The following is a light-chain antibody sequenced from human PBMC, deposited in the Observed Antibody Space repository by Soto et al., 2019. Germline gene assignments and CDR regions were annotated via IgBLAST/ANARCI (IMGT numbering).Light chain of an antibody. J-gene: IGKJ4*01. CDR3: QQRTNWPLT. CDR1: QTISNY. V-gene: IGKV3-11*01. CDR2: DAS. Sequence: EIVLTQSPATLSLSPGERATLFCRASQTISNYLAWYQQKPGQAPRLLIYDASNRAAGIPARFSGSGSGTDFILTIRSLEPEDLAVYYCQQRTNWPLTFGGGTKVEIK.